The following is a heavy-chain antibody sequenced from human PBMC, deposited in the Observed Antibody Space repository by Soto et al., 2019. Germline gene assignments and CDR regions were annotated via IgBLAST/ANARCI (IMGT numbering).Heavy chain of an antibody. CDR2: IIPMYDSA. D-gene: IGHD1-26*01. V-gene: IGHV1-69*06. Sequence: QVQLVQSGAELKKPGSSVNVSCAASGGTFKTYTINWVRQAPGQGLEWIGQIIPMYDSANYAQRFQGRVTRSADKSTNIAYMELSGLRSEDTALYYCATWRTYSGSYCFDYWGQGTLVSVSS. J-gene: IGHJ4*02. CDR1: GGTFKTYT. CDR3: ATWRTYSGSYCFDY.